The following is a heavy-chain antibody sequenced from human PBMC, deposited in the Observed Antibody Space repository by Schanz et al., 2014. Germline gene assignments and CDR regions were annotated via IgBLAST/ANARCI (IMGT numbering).Heavy chain of an antibody. CDR1: GFTFSRYW. J-gene: IGHJ4*02. CDR2: IWYDGSNR. Sequence: VQLVESGGGLVQPGGSLRLCCVASGFTFSRYWMTWVRQAPGKGLEWVAIIWYDGSNRYHADSVKGRFTISRDNSKNTLYLQMNSLREEDTAVYYCAKDFGTTGRKGWTFDYWGQGVLVTVSS. D-gene: IGHD1-7*01. CDR3: AKDFGTTGRKGWTFDY. V-gene: IGHV3-30*02.